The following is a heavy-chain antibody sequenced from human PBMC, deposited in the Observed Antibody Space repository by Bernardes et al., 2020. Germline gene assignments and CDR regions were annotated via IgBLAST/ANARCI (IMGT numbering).Heavy chain of an antibody. CDR3: ARVGTIAVGGSLLRRDRQNYGMDA. J-gene: IGHJ6*02. Sequence: GGSLRLSCAASGFSFSTYNMNWVRQAPGKGLEWVSYIGSSSSTIYYADSVKGRFTISRDDAKSSLYLQMNSLRAEDTAVYYCARVGTIAVGGSLLRRDRQNYGMDAWGQGTTVTVSS. CDR2: IGSSSSTI. D-gene: IGHD6-19*01. CDR1: GFSFSTYN. V-gene: IGHV3-48*01.